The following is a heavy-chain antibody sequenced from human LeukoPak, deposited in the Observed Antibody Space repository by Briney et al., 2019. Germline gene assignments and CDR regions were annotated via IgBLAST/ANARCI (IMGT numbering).Heavy chain of an antibody. CDR1: GESFSGYY. CDR3: ASRGEDYYGSGTTPTGFDP. V-gene: IGHV4-34*01. Sequence: SETLSLTCAVYGESFSGYYWSWIRRPPGKGLEWIGEINRNGTTNYNPSLKSRVTISIDTSKNQFSLKLSSVTAADTAVYYCASRGEDYYGSGTTPTGFDPWGQGTLVTVSS. CDR2: INRNGTT. D-gene: IGHD3-10*01. J-gene: IGHJ5*02.